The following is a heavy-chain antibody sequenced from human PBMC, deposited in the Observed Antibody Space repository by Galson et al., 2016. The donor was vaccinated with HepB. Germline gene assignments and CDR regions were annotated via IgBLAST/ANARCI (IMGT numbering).Heavy chain of an antibody. V-gene: IGHV1-3*01. D-gene: IGHD6-13*01. J-gene: IGHJ5*02. CDR1: GYSFSNYL. Sequence: SVKVSCKASGYSFSNYLMNWVRQAPGQRLEWMGWTNGANGNTKYSERFQDRVTITRDTSANTVYMELDSLTSEDTAVYYCARDLGNSTWWGWLDPWDQGSLVSV. CDR3: ARDLGNSTWWGWLDP. CDR2: TNGANGNT.